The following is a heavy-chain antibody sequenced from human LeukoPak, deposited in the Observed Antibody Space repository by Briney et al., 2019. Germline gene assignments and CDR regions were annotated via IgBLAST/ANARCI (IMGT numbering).Heavy chain of an antibody. Sequence: SETLSLTCTVSGGSISSRGYYWGWIRQSPGKGLEWIGSMYYSGSTNYNPSLKSRVTISVDMSKNQFSLKLTSVTAADTAVYYCARELAGDSSGYYYGGGPIDYWGQGTLVTVSS. CDR1: GGSISSRGYY. CDR2: MYYSGST. CDR3: ARELAGDSSGYYYGGGPIDY. V-gene: IGHV4-39*07. D-gene: IGHD3-22*01. J-gene: IGHJ4*02.